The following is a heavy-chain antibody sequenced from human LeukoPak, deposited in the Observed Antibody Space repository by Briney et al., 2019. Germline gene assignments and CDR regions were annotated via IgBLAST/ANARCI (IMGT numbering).Heavy chain of an antibody. Sequence: ASVKVSCKASGYTFTSYYIHWVRQAPGQGLEWMGIINPSGGSTTYVQKFQGRVTMTRDMSTSTVYMELRSLRSDDTAVYYCARSYGSHDAFDIWGQGTMVTVSS. CDR1: GYTFTSYY. CDR3: ARSYGSHDAFDI. V-gene: IGHV1-46*01. CDR2: INPSGGST. J-gene: IGHJ3*02. D-gene: IGHD1-1*01.